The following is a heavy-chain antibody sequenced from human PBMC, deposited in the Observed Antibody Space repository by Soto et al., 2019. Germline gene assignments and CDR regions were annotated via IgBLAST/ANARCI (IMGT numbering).Heavy chain of an antibody. CDR2: ISSSSSYI. CDR1: GFTFSSYS. V-gene: IGHV3-21*01. Sequence: PGGSLRLSSAASGFTFSSYSMNWVRQAPGKGLEWVSSISSSSSYIYYADSVKGRFTISRDNAKNSLYLQMNSLRAEDTAVYYCARDFYCSSTSCYYYYYYMDVWGKGTTVTVSS. CDR3: ARDFYCSSTSCYYYYYYMDV. D-gene: IGHD2-2*01. J-gene: IGHJ6*03.